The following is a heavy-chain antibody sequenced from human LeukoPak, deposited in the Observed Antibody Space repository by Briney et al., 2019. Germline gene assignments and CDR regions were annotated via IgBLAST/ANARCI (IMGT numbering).Heavy chain of an antibody. J-gene: IGHJ3*02. CDR2: ISAYNGNT. V-gene: IGHV1-18*01. CDR3: ARGRDYDILTGYYNPGAFDI. Sequence: ASVKVSCKASGYTFTSYGISWVRQAPGQGLEWMGWISAYNGNTNYAQKLQGRVTMTTDTSTSTAYMELRSLRSDDTAVHYCARGRDYDILTGYYNPGAFDIWGQGTMVTVSS. D-gene: IGHD3-9*01. CDR1: GYTFTSYG.